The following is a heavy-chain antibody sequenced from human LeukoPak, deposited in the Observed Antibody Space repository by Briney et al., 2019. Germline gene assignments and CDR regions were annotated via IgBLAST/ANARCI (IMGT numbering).Heavy chain of an antibody. V-gene: IGHV3-21*01. CDR3: ARDPYSGNYGAYYYYMDV. J-gene: IGHJ6*03. CDR1: GFTFSSYA. D-gene: IGHD1-26*01. Sequence: GRSLRLSCAASGFTFSSYAMNWVRQAPGKGLEWVSSITSSSTYIYYADSVRGRFTISRDNAKNSLYLQMNSLRAEDTAVYFCARDPYSGNYGAYYYYMDVWGKGTTVTISS. CDR2: ITSSSTYI.